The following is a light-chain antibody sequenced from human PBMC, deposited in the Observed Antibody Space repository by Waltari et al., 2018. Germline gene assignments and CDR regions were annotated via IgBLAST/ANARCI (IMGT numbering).Light chain of an antibody. CDR3: QKYGTRPAT. CDR1: QSISRY. Sequence: EIVLTQSPGTLSLSPGERATLSCRASQSISRYLAWYQQTPGQAPRLLIYEASHRATGIPDRFSGSGSGTDFSLTISRLEPEDFAVYYCQKYGTRPATFGQGTKVEVK. CDR2: EAS. J-gene: IGKJ1*01. V-gene: IGKV3-20*01.